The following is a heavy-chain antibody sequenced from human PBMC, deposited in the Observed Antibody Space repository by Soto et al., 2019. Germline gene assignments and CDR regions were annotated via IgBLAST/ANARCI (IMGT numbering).Heavy chain of an antibody. CDR2: IYYSGST. CDR1: GGSISSYY. Sequence: QVQLQESGPGLVKPSETLSLTCTVSGGSISSYYWSWIRQPPGKGLEWIGYIYYSGSTNYNPSLKSRVTISVDTSKNQFSLKLSSVTAADTAVYYCARRAVAGMDYWGQGTLVTVSS. V-gene: IGHV4-59*01. J-gene: IGHJ4*02. D-gene: IGHD6-19*01. CDR3: ARRAVAGMDY.